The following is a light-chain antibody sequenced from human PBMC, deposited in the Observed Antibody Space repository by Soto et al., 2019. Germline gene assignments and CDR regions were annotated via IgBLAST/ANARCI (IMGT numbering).Light chain of an antibody. J-gene: IGLJ2*01. CDR2: DVN. Sequence: QSVLTQPASVSGSPGQSLTMSCTGTSSDVGASKYVSWYQPHPGKVPRLIIYDVNERPSGVSDRFSGSKSGNTASLTSSGLQAQDEGDYYCGSYTSSNPMILGGGTKLTVL. V-gene: IGLV2-14*03. CDR3: GSYTSSNPMI. CDR1: SSDVGASKY.